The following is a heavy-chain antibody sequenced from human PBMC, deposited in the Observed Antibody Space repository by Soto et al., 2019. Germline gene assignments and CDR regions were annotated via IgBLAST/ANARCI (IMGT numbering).Heavy chain of an antibody. CDR2: ISYDGSNK. Sequence: QVQLVESGGGVVQPGRSLRLSCAASGFTFSSYAMHWVRQAPGKGLEWVAVISYDGSNKYYADSVKGRFTISRDNSKNTLYLQMNSLRAEDTVVYYYARTYYDILTGAYYYYGMDVWGQGTTVTVSS. V-gene: IGHV3-30-3*01. CDR3: ARTYYDILTGAYYYYGMDV. J-gene: IGHJ6*02. D-gene: IGHD3-9*01. CDR1: GFTFSSYA.